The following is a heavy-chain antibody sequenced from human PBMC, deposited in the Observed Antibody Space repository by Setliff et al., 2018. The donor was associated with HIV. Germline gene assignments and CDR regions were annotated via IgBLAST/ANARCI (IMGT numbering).Heavy chain of an antibody. Sequence: GGSLRLSCVASGFTFRTFAMHWVRQAPGKGLEWVSVITYDGSRTYYADSVKGRFTVSRDNSKSTLYLQLSSLRPEDTAVYYCAGDLFPYYHDSSPYYPPGYWGQGTLVTVSS. V-gene: IGHV3-30*15. CDR1: GFTFRTFA. D-gene: IGHD3-22*01. CDR2: ITYDGSRT. CDR3: AGDLFPYYHDSSPYYPPGY. J-gene: IGHJ4*02.